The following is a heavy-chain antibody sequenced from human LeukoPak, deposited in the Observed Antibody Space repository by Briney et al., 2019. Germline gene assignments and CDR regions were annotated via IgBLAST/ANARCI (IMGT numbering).Heavy chain of an antibody. Sequence: GASVKVSCKASGGTFSSYAISWVRQAPGQGLEWMGGIIPIFGTANYAQKFQGRVTITADESTSTAYMELSSLRSEDTAVYYCATLGPKGDYDSSGYAFDIWGQGTMVTASS. D-gene: IGHD3-22*01. J-gene: IGHJ3*02. CDR2: IIPIFGTA. CDR1: GGTFSSYA. V-gene: IGHV1-69*13. CDR3: ATLGPKGDYDSSGYAFDI.